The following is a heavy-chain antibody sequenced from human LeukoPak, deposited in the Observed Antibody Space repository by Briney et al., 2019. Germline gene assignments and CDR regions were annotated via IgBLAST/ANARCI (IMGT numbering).Heavy chain of an antibody. Sequence: GGSLRLSCAASGFTFSSYAMSWVRQTPGKGLEWVSAISGSGGATYYADSVKGRFTISRDNSKNTLCLQMNSLRAEDTAVYYCARLRTPYYYGMDVWGQGTTVTVSS. J-gene: IGHJ6*02. D-gene: IGHD2-15*01. CDR1: GFTFSSYA. V-gene: IGHV3-23*01. CDR2: ISGSGGAT. CDR3: ARLRTPYYYGMDV.